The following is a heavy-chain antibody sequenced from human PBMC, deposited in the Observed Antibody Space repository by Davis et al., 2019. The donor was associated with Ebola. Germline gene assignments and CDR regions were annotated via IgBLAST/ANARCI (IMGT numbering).Heavy chain of an antibody. CDR2: IHYTGST. CDR3: ARHRDI. Sequence: PSETLSLTCTVSGGSITSHYWSWIRQPPGQGLEWIGYIHYTGSTKYNPSLKSRVTISVHTSKKNFSLKLTSLTAADTAVYYCARHRDIWGQGTMVTVSS. V-gene: IGHV4-59*08. J-gene: IGHJ3*02. CDR1: GGSITSHY.